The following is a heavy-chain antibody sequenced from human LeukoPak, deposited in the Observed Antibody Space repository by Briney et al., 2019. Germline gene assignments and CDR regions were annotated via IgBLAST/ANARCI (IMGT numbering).Heavy chain of an antibody. CDR1: GFTFSSYE. CDR3: ARDDNEYQLPLGAYYYYGMDV. CDR2: ISSSGSTI. Sequence: GGSLRLSCAASGFTFSSYEMNWVRQAPGKGLEWVSYISSSGSTIYYADSVKGRFTISRDNAKNSLYLQMNSLRAEDTAVYYCARDDNEYQLPLGAYYYYGMDVWGQGTTVTVSS. D-gene: IGHD2-2*01. V-gene: IGHV3-48*03. J-gene: IGHJ6*02.